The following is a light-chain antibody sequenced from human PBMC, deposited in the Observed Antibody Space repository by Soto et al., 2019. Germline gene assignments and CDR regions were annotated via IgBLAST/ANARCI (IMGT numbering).Light chain of an antibody. CDR3: QQSYSIPWT. V-gene: IGKV1-39*01. CDR1: QSISSY. J-gene: IGKJ1*01. CDR2: AAS. Sequence: DIQMTRSPSSLSASVGDRVTITCRASQSISSYLNWYQQKPGKAPKVLIYAASSLQSGIPSRFSGSGSGTDFTLTISSLQPEDFATYYCQQSYSIPWTFGQGTKV.